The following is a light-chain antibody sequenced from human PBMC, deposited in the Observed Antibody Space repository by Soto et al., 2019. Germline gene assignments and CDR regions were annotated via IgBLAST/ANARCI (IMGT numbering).Light chain of an antibody. CDR3: QQCGSSST. CDR1: GSISRDY. V-gene: IGKV3-20*01. CDR2: GAS. J-gene: IGKJ5*01. Sequence: EIVLTQSPGTLSLSPGQRATLSCRASGSISRDYLAWYQQRLGQAPRLLIYGASSGATGIPDRFSGSGSGTDFTLTISRLEPEDFAVYYCQQCGSSSTFGQGTRLEIK.